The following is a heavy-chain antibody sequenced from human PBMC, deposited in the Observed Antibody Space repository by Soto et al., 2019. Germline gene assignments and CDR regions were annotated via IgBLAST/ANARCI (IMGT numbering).Heavy chain of an antibody. D-gene: IGHD2-8*01. J-gene: IGHJ6*02. Sequence: QVHLVQSGAEVKKPGSSVRVSCKASGGSFSTYAFNWVRLAPGQGLEWLGGIITFFGAAMYAQKFRGRVTITADELTTTAYMELSGLRSDDTAVYYCARGCKERFSGPGMHVWGQGTAVSVS. CDR3: ARGCKERFSGPGMHV. V-gene: IGHV1-69*01. CDR1: GGSFSTYA. CDR2: IITFFGAA.